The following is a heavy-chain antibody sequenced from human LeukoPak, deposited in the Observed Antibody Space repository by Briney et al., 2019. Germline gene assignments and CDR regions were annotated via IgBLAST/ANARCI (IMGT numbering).Heavy chain of an antibody. V-gene: IGHV3-7*03. CDR1: GFTFSSYW. J-gene: IGHJ5*02. CDR3: ARDRRSGYSSGWYPFDP. D-gene: IGHD6-19*01. Sequence: GGSLRLSCAASGFTFSSYWMSWVRQAPGKGLEWVANIKQDGSEKYYVGSVKGRFTISRDNAKNSLYLQMNSLRAEDTAVYYCARDRRSGYSSGWYPFDPWGQGTLVTVSS. CDR2: IKQDGSEK.